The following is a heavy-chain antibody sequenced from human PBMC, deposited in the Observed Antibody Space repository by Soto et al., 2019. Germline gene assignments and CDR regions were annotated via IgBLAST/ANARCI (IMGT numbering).Heavy chain of an antibody. Sequence: QVQLVESGGGVVQPGRSLRLSCAASGFTFSSYGMHWVRQAPGKGLEWVAVISYDGSNKYYADSVKGRFTISRDNSKNTLYLQMNSLRAEDTAVYYCAHRYTVVTRVYYYGMDVWGQGTTVTVSS. V-gene: IGHV3-30*03. CDR1: GFTFSSYG. CDR3: AHRYTVVTRVYYYGMDV. D-gene: IGHD2-15*01. J-gene: IGHJ6*02. CDR2: ISYDGSNK.